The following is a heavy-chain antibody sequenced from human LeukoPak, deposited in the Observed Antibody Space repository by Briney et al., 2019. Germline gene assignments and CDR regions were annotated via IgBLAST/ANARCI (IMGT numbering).Heavy chain of an antibody. V-gene: IGHV1-8*01. CDR2: MNPNSGNT. CDR3: ARAGLAYDFWSGYFGPPDFDY. Sequence: ASVKVSCKASGYTFTSYDINWVRQAAGQGLEWMGWMNPNSGNTGSAQQFQGRVTLTRDTSISTAYMELSSLRSEDTAVYYCARAGLAYDFWSGYFGPPDFDYWGQGTLVTVSS. CDR1: GYTFTSYD. D-gene: IGHD3-3*01. J-gene: IGHJ4*02.